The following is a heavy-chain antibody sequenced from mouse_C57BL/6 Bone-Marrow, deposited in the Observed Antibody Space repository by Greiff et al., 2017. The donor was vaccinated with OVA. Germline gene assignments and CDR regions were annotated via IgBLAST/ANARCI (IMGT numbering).Heavy chain of an antibody. Sequence: QVQLQQPGAELVKPGASVKVSCKASGYTFTSYWMHWVKQRPGQGLEWIGRIHPSDSDTNYNQKFKGKATLTVDESSSTAYMQLSSLTSEDSEVDDCAIRGDGYGGGYAMDYWGQGTSVTVSS. CDR1: GYTFTSYW. V-gene: IGHV1-74*01. J-gene: IGHJ4*01. CDR2: IHPSDSDT. D-gene: IGHD2-2*01. CDR3: AIRGDGYGGGYAMDY.